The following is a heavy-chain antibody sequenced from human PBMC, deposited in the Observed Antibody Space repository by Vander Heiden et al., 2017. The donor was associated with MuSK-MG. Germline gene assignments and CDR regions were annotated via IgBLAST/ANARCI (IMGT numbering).Heavy chain of an antibody. V-gene: IGHV3-23*01. Sequence: EVQLLESGGGLVQHGGSLRLSCAASGFTFSSYDMSWVRQAPGKGLEWVSAISGSGGSTYYGDSVKGRFTISRDNSKKTLYLQMNSLRAEDTAVYYCAKDQDSYYKSYFDYWGQGTLVSVSS. D-gene: IGHD4-4*01. CDR2: ISGSGGST. CDR3: AKDQDSYYKSYFDY. J-gene: IGHJ4*02. CDR1: GFTFSSYD.